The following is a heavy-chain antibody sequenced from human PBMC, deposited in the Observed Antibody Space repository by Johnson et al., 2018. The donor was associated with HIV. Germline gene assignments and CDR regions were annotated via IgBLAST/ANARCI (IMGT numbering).Heavy chain of an antibody. CDR1: GFTFSSYA. CDR3: AKGDPSRYAFDF. CDR2: ISASGASA. Sequence: VQLVESGGGLVQPGGSLRLSCAASGFTFSSYAMSWVRQAPGKGLQWISAISASGASAFYADSVKGRFTMSRDNSQDTLYLQMNSLTVEDTAIYFCAKGDPSRYAFDFWGLGTLVTVSS. J-gene: IGHJ3*01. V-gene: IGHV3-23*04.